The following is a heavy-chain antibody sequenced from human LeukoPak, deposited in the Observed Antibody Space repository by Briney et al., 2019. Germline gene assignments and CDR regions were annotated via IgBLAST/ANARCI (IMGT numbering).Heavy chain of an antibody. CDR1: GFAFGPYV. CDR3: AKDLGDARSWYLDY. CDR2: IAHDGSIK. D-gene: IGHD3-16*01. Sequence: PGGSLRLSCAASGFAFGPYVMHWVRQTPGKGLEWVAVIAHDGSIKYYGESVKGRFTISRDSSKNTLYLQMNSLRNEDTAVYYCAKDLGDARSWYLDYWGQGTLVTVSS. J-gene: IGHJ4*02. V-gene: IGHV3-30*18.